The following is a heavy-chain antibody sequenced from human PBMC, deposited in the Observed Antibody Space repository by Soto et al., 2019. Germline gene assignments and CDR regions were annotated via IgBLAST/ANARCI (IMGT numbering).Heavy chain of an antibody. V-gene: IGHV1-18*01. J-gene: IGHJ6*02. CDR1: SDIFSTYG. D-gene: IGHD3-10*01. CDR2: ISGHNGNT. CDR3: ARDRVAATGSGSYYSYYYYGMDV. Sequence: ASVKVSCKASSDIFSTYGVSWVRQAPGQGLEWMGWISGHNGNTNYAQKFQGRVLMTIDRSTNTGYVELRSLRFDDTAVYFCARDRVAATGSGSYYSYYYYGMDVWGQGTTVTVSS.